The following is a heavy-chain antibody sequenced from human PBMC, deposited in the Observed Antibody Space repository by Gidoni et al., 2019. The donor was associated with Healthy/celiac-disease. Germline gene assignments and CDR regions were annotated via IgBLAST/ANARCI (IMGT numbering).Heavy chain of an antibody. Sequence: EVQLLESGGGWVQPGGSLRLSCAASGFTFSSYAMSWVRQAPGKGLEWVSAISGSGGRTYYADSVKGRFTISRDNSKNTLYLQMNSLRAEYTAVYYCAKGSVFGGVIVHFDYWGQGTLVTVSS. D-gene: IGHD3-16*02. CDR3: AKGSVFGGVIVHFDY. V-gene: IGHV3-23*01. CDR2: ISGSGGRT. J-gene: IGHJ4*02. CDR1: GFTFSSYA.